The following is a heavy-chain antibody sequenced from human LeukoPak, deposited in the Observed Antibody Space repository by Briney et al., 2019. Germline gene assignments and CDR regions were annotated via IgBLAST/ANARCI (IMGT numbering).Heavy chain of an antibody. CDR3: ARVDFWSGYSSFDY. CDR2: IIPIFGTA. D-gene: IGHD3-3*01. V-gene: IGHV1-69*06. CDR1: GGTFSSYA. J-gene: IGHJ4*02. Sequence: SVKVSCKASGGTFSSYAISWVRQAPGQGLEWMGGIIPIFGTANYAQKFQGRVTITADKSTSTAYMELSSLRSEDTAVYYCARVDFWSGYSSFDYWGQGTLVTVSS.